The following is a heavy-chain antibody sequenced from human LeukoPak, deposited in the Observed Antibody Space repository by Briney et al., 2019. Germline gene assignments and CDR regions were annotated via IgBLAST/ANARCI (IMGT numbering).Heavy chain of an antibody. CDR1: GFTFSSYA. CDR3: AKDDIVVVPAAISKNWFDP. V-gene: IGHV3-23*01. CDR2: ISGSGGST. D-gene: IGHD2-2*02. Sequence: GGSLRLSCAASGFTFSSYAMSWVRQAPGKGLEWVSAISGSGGSTYYADSVEGRFTISRDNSKNTLYLQMNSLRAEDTAVYYCAKDDIVVVPAAISKNWFDPWGQGTLVTVSS. J-gene: IGHJ5*02.